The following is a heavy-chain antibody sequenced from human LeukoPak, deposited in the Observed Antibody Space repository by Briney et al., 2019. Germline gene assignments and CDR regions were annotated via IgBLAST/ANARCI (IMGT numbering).Heavy chain of an antibody. V-gene: IGHV3-21*01. D-gene: IGHD3-10*01. CDR1: GFTFSSYW. CDR2: ISSSSSYI. J-gene: IGHJ4*02. CDR3: ARVTMDALDY. Sequence: GGSLRLSCAASGFTFSSYWMNWVRQAPGKGLEWVSSISSSSSYIYYADSVKGRFTVSRDNAKNSLYLQMNSLRAEDTAVYYCARVTMDALDYWGQGTLVTVSS.